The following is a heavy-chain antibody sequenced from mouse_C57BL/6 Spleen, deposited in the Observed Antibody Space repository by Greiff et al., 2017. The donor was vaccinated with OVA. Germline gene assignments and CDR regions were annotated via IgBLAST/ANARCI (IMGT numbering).Heavy chain of an antibody. V-gene: IGHV1-22*01. Sequence: EVKLQESGPELVKPGASVKMSCKASGYTFTDYNMHWVKQSHGKSLEWIGYINPNNGGTSYNQKFKGKATLTVNKSSSTAYMELRSLTSEDSAVYYCARGDGTLYYFDDWGQGTTLTVSS. CDR1: GYTFTDYN. CDR2: INPNNGGT. D-gene: IGHD2-1*01. J-gene: IGHJ2*01. CDR3: ARGDGTLYYFDD.